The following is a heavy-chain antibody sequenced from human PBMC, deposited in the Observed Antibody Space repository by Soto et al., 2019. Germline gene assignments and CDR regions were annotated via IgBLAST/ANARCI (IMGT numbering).Heavy chain of an antibody. CDR2: IKSKAEGGTK. D-gene: IGHD2-15*01. CDR1: GFTFSHAW. Sequence: SLRLSCAASGFTFSHAWMSWVRQAPGKGLEWVGRIKSKAEGGTKDYGAPVRGRFTISRDDSKDTLYLQMNSLRIEDTAIYYCCVVKRRDQYSLSGYWFDPWGPGTLVTVSS. J-gene: IGHJ5*02. V-gene: IGHV3-15*01. CDR3: CVVKRRDQYSLSGYWFDP.